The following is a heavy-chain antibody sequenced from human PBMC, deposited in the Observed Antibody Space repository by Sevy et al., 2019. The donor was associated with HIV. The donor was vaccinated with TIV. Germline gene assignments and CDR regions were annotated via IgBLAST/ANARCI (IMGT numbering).Heavy chain of an antibody. V-gene: IGHV6-1*01. J-gene: IGHJ2*01. CDR1: GDSVSSNSAA. CDR2: TYYRSKWYS. Sequence: QSQTLSLTCAISGDSVSSNSAAWTWIRQSPSRGLEWLGRTYYRSKWYSDYADSVKRRLTITPDTSKNQISLQLHSVTPEETAVYYCVRYRIGDYWYFDLWGRGTRVTVSS. CDR3: VRYRIGDYWYFDL. D-gene: IGHD2-21*01.